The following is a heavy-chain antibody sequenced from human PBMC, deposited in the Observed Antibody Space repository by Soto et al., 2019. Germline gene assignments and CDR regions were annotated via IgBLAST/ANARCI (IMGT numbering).Heavy chain of an antibody. Sequence: SLRLSCAASGFTVDSNYMSWVRQAPGKGLEWVSLIYSGGSTYYADSVKGRFTISRDNSKNALYLQMNSLRAEDTAVYHCARPSSSNWVFDYWGQGTLVTVSS. D-gene: IGHD6-13*01. V-gene: IGHV3-66*04. J-gene: IGHJ4*02. CDR1: GFTVDSNY. CDR3: ARPSSSNWVFDY. CDR2: IYSGGST.